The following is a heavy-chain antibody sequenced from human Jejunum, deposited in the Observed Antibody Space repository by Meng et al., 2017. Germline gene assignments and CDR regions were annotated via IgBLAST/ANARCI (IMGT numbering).Heavy chain of an antibody. V-gene: IGHV3-23*01. D-gene: IGHD5-18*01. CDR2: ISGSGGDT. CDR1: GFTFNNYA. Sequence: GESLKISCAAAGFTFNNYAMNWVRQAPGKGLERVSAISGSGGDTYYTDSVKGRFTISRDNSKNTLYLQMNGLRGEDTALYYCAKAAGTYGYDVIDYWGQGTLVTVSS. J-gene: IGHJ4*02. CDR3: AKAAGTYGYDVIDY.